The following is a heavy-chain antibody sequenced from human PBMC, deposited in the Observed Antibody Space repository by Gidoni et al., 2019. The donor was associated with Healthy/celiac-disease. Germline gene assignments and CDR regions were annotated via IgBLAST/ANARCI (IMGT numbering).Heavy chain of an antibody. CDR2: ISGSGGST. J-gene: IGHJ4*02. V-gene: IGHV3-23*01. Sequence: EVQLLESGGVLVQPGGSLRLSCSASGSSFSSYAMSWVRQAPGQGLDGVSDISGSGGSTYYADSVKGRFTISRDNSKNTLYLQMNSLRAEDTAVYYCAKGPDSSGWYPPYYFDYWGQGTLVTVSS. D-gene: IGHD6-19*01. CDR1: GSSFSSYA. CDR3: AKGPDSSGWYPPYYFDY.